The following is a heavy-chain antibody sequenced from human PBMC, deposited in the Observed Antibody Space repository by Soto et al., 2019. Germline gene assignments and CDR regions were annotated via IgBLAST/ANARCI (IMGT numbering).Heavy chain of an antibody. Sequence: QVQLVESGGGLVKPGGSLRLSCAVSGFTFSDYYMSWFRQAPGKGLEWVSYIRGSGSITPDADSVKGRFTISRDNAKNSLYLQMNSLRAEDTAIYYCARVGSTLAAGTPDYWGQGTLVTVSS. CDR3: ARVGSTLAAGTPDY. D-gene: IGHD6-13*01. V-gene: IGHV3-11*01. J-gene: IGHJ4*02. CDR1: GFTFSDYY. CDR2: IRGSGSIT.